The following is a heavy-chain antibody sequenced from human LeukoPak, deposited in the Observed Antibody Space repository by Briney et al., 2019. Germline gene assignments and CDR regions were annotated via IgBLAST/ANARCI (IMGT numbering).Heavy chain of an antibody. J-gene: IGHJ4*02. V-gene: IGHV4-39*02. Sequence: SETLSLTCTVSGGSISSSSYYWGWIRQPPGKGLEWIGSIYYSGSTYYNPSLKSRVTISVDTSKNQFSLKLSSVTAADTAVYYCARDGYNKQKYFDYWGQGTLVTVSS. D-gene: IGHD5-24*01. CDR3: ARDGYNKQKYFDY. CDR2: IYYSGST. CDR1: GGSISSSSYY.